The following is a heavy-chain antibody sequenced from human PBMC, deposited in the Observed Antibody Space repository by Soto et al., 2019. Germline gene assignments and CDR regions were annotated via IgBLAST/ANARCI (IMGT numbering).Heavy chain of an antibody. CDR1: GGSFSGYY. CDR2: INHSGST. V-gene: IGHV4-34*01. D-gene: IGHD6-6*01. Sequence: SETLSLTCAVYGGSFSGYYWSWIRQPPGKGLEWIGEINHSGSTKHNPALKSRGTKSVDTSKNQFTLKRSAVTAADSAVYSCARGSIAAVHSWFDPWGQGTLVTVSS. CDR3: ARGSIAAVHSWFDP. J-gene: IGHJ5*02.